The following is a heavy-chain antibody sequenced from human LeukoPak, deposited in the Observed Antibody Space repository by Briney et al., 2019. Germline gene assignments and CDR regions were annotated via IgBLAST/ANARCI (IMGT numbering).Heavy chain of an antibody. J-gene: IGHJ4*02. D-gene: IGHD3-16*01. Sequence: GASVKVSCKASGYTFTSYGISWVRQAPGQGLEWMGWISAYNGNTNYAQKLQGRVTMTTDTSTSTAYMELRSLRSDDTAVYYCARDANTHYYHHDLGKGDYWGQGTLVTVSS. CDR2: ISAYNGNT. V-gene: IGHV1-18*01. CDR1: GYTFTSYG. CDR3: ARDANTHYYHHDLGKGDY.